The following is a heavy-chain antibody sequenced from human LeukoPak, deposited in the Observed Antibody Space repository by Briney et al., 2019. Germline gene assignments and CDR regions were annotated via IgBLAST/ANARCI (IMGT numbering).Heavy chain of an antibody. J-gene: IGHJ4*02. CDR2: ISSSGNII. CDR3: ARATAADTAMIYFDY. Sequence: PGGSLRLSCAASGFTFSDYYMSWIRQAPGKGLEWVSYISSSGNIIYSADSVKGRFTISRDNAKNSLYLQINSLRAEDTAVYHCARATAADTAMIYFDYWGQGTLVTVSS. D-gene: IGHD5-18*01. CDR1: GFTFSDYY. V-gene: IGHV3-11*01.